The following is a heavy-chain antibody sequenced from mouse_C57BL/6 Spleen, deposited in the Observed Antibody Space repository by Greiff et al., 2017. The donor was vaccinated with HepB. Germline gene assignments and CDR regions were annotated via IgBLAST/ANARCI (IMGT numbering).Heavy chain of an antibody. Sequence: VQLQQPGAELVRPGSSVKLSCKASGYTFTSYWMHWVKQRPIQGLEWIGNIDPSDSETHYNQKFKDKATLTVDKSSSTAYMQLSSLTSEDSAVYYCARWGSNYVLDYWGQGTTLTVSS. D-gene: IGHD2-5*01. V-gene: IGHV1-52*01. CDR1: GYTFTSYW. J-gene: IGHJ2*01. CDR2: IDPSDSET. CDR3: ARWGSNYVLDY.